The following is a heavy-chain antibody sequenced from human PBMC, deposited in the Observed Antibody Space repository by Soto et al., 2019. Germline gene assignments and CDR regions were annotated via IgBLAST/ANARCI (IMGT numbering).Heavy chain of an antibody. Sequence: PGGSLRLSCAASGFTFSSYIMNWVRQAPGKGLEWVSSISGSSSSIYYADSVKGRFTISRDNAKNSLYLQMNSLRAEDTAVYYCATSSSSNHWGQGTLVTVSS. D-gene: IGHD2-2*01. CDR3: ATSSSSNH. J-gene: IGHJ5*02. CDR2: ISGSSSSI. V-gene: IGHV3-21*01. CDR1: GFTFSSYI.